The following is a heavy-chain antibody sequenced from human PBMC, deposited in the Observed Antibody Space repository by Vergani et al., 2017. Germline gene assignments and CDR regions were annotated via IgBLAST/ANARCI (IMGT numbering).Heavy chain of an antibody. CDR1: GFTFGDYA. CDR3: ARDRVCSGGSCYSNWFDP. D-gene: IGHD2-15*01. Sequence: VQLVESGGGLVQPGRSLRLSCTASGFTFGDYAMHWVRQAPGKGLEWVAVISYDGSNKYYADSVKGRFTISRDNSKNTLYLQMNSLRAEDTAVYYCARDRVCSGGSCYSNWFDPWGQGTLVTVSS. J-gene: IGHJ5*02. CDR2: ISYDGSNK. V-gene: IGHV3-30*04.